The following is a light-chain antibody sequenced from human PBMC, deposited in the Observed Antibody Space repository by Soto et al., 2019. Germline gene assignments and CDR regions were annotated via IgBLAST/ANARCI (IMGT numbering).Light chain of an antibody. CDR2: AAS. CDR1: QDISNF. Sequence: DIQMTQSPSSLSASVGDRLTFRCRASQDISNFLNWYQQKPGKAPQLLIYAASRLQSGVPARFSGSGAGTHFTLTISSLQPEDFATYYCQQYNSYSLTFGGGTKVDIK. V-gene: IGKV1-39*01. CDR3: QQYNSYSLT. J-gene: IGKJ4*01.